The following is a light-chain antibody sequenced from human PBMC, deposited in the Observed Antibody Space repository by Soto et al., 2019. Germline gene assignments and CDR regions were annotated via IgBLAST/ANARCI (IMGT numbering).Light chain of an antibody. CDR2: EVN. J-gene: IGLJ1*01. Sequence: QSVLTQPPSASGSPGQSVAISCTGTSSDVGGYNYVSWYQQHPGKAPKLMIYEVNKRPSGVPDRFSGSKSGNTASLTVSGLQAEDEADYYCSSYAGSSNVFGTGTTVT. CDR1: SSDVGGYNY. CDR3: SSYAGSSNV. V-gene: IGLV2-8*01.